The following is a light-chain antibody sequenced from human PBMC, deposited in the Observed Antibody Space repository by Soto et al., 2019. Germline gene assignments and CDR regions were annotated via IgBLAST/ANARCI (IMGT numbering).Light chain of an antibody. CDR3: CSYAGSYIWVV. V-gene: IGLV2-11*01. CDR2: DVS. CDR1: SSDVGGYNY. J-gene: IGLJ2*01. Sequence: QSALTQPRSVSGSPGQSVTISCTGTSSDVGGYNYVSWYQHHTGKAPKLMIYDVSKRPSGVPDRFSGSKSGNTASLTISGLQAEDEADYYCCSYAGSYIWVVFGGGTKLTVL.